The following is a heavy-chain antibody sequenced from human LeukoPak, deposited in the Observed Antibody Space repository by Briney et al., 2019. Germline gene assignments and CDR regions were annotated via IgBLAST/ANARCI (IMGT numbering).Heavy chain of an antibody. J-gene: IGHJ4*02. CDR2: ISSSSSYI. CDR1: GFTFSSYS. D-gene: IGHD3-10*01. CDR3: ARDLGGGSGSYSVGYFDY. Sequence: PGGSLRLSCAASGFTFSSYSMNWVRQAPGKGLEWVSSISSSSSYIYYADSVKGRFTISRDNAKNSLYLQMNSLRAEDTAVYYCARDLGGGSGSYSVGYFDYWGQGTLVTVSS. V-gene: IGHV3-21*01.